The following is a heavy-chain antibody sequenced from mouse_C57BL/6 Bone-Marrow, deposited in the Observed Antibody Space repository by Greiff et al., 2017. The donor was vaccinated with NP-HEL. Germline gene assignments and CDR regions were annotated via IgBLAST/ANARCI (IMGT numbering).Heavy chain of an antibody. Sequence: EVQVVASGGGLVKPGGSLKLSCAASGFTFSSYAMSWVRQTPEKRLEWVATISDGGSYTYYPDNVKGRFTISRDNAKNNLYLQMSHLKSEDTAMYYCARGSTPAWFAYWGQGTLVTVSA. J-gene: IGHJ3*01. CDR2: ISDGGSYT. V-gene: IGHV5-4*01. D-gene: IGHD2-1*01. CDR3: ARGSTPAWFAY. CDR1: GFTFSSYA.